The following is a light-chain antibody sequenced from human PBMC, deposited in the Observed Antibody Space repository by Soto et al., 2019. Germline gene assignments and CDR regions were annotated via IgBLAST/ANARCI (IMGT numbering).Light chain of an antibody. CDR3: SSFTSSITYV. CDR1: SSDVGGYNS. CDR2: DVT. J-gene: IGLJ1*01. V-gene: IGLV2-14*01. Sequence: ALTQPASVSGSPGQSITISCTGTSSDVGGYNSVSWYRQDPGKAPKLMIYDVTNRPSGVSNRFSGSKSGNTASLTISGLQAEDEADYYCSSFTSSITYVFGTGTKVTVL.